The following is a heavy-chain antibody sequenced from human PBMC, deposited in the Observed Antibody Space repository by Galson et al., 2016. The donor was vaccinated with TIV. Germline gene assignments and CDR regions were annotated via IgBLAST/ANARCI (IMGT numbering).Heavy chain of an antibody. J-gene: IGHJ4*02. D-gene: IGHD1-26*01. Sequence: SLRLSCAASGFTFSSYAMHWVRQAPAKGLEWVALISYDGGNKVYADSVKGRFTFSRDNSKNTLHLQMNSLRPEDTAVYYCVRERGGTHSRFDYWGQGTLVSVSS. V-gene: IGHV3-30*04. CDR3: VRERGGTHSRFDY. CDR2: ISYDGGNK. CDR1: GFTFSSYA.